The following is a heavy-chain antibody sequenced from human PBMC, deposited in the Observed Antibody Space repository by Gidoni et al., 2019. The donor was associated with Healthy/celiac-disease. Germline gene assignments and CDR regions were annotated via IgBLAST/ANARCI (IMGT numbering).Heavy chain of an antibody. CDR2: IYYSGST. CDR3: ARAENDSGSYGFYFDI. V-gene: IGHV4-39*07. J-gene: IGHJ3*02. CDR1: GGSISSSSYY. D-gene: IGHD1-26*01. Sequence: QLQLQESGPGLVKPSETLSLTCTVSGGSISSSSYYWGWIRQPPGKGLEWIGSIYYSGSTYYNPSLKSRVTISVDTPKNQFSLKLSSVTAADTAVYYCARAENDSGSYGFYFDIWGQGTMVTVSS.